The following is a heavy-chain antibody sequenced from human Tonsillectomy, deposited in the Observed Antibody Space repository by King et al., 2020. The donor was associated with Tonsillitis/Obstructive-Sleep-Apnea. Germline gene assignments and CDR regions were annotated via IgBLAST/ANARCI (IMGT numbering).Heavy chain of an antibody. CDR1: GYTFTRFG. V-gene: IGHV1-18*04. D-gene: IGHD3-22*01. CDR2: ISTYSGNT. Sequence: VQLVESGAEVKKPGASVKVSCKASGYTFTRFGISWVRQAPGQGLEWMGWISTYSGNTNYAQNLQGRVTMTTDTPTRTAYMELRSLRSDDTAVYYCARRSGEVVISQFFDYWGQGTLVTVSS. J-gene: IGHJ4*02. CDR3: ARRSGEVVISQFFDY.